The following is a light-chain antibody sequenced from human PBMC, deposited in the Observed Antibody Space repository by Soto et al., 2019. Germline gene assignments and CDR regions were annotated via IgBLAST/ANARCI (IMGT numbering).Light chain of an antibody. CDR3: QQYGSSPPIT. Sequence: EIVLTQSPATLSLSPGERATLSCGASQRVSSSYLAWYQQKPGLAPRLLIYDASRRATGIPDRFSGSGSGTDFTLPISRLEPEDFAVYYCQQYGSSPPITFGQGTRLEIK. J-gene: IGKJ5*01. CDR1: QRVSSSY. V-gene: IGKV3D-20*01. CDR2: DAS.